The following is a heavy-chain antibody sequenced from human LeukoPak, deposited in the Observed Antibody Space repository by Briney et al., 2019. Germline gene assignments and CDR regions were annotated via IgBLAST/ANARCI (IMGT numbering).Heavy chain of an antibody. J-gene: IGHJ6*03. CDR1: GGSISTYY. D-gene: IGHD3-3*01. Sequence: KPSETLSLTCTVSGGSISTYYWSWIRQPPGKGLDWIGYIYISGNTNYNPSLESRVTISLDTSKNHFSLNLSSVTAADTAVYYCAKHDTLFGAAHYYMDVWGKGTTVTVSS. CDR2: IYISGNT. V-gene: IGHV4-4*09. CDR3: AKHDTLFGAAHYYMDV.